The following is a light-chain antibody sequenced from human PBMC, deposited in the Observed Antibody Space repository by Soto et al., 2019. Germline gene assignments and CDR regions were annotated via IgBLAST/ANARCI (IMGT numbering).Light chain of an antibody. CDR3: QHRASWPIT. V-gene: IGKV3-11*01. Sequence: IVLTQSPATLSLSPGERATLSCRASQSVRSHLVWYQQKPGQAPRLLIYDASNRATGIPARFSGSGSGTDFTLTISSLEPEDFAVYYCQHRASWPITFGGGTKVEIK. J-gene: IGKJ4*01. CDR2: DAS. CDR1: QSVRSH.